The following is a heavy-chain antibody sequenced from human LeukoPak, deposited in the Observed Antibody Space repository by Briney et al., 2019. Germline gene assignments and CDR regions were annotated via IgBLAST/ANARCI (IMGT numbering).Heavy chain of an antibody. CDR2: INPNSGGT. Sequence: ASVKVSCKASGYTFTGYYMHWVRQAPGQGLEWMGWINPNSGGTNYAQKFQGRVTMTRDTSISTAYVELSRLRSDDTAVYYCARSDLSPMSNYGYWGQGTLVTVSS. CDR3: ARSDLSPMSNYGY. V-gene: IGHV1-2*02. J-gene: IGHJ4*02. CDR1: GYTFTGYY. D-gene: IGHD4-4*01.